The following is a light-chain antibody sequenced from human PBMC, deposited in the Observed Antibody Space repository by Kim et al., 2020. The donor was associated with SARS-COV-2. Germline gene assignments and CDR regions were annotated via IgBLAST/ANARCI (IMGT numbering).Light chain of an antibody. J-gene: IGKJ4*01. Sequence: LSPGERAPLSCRASQSVSDFLAWYQQKPGQAPRLLIYDASDRATGIPARFGGSGSGTDFTLTISSLEPEDFAVYYCQQRSNWPRTFGGGTKVDIK. V-gene: IGKV3-11*01. CDR2: DAS. CDR1: QSVSDF. CDR3: QQRSNWPRT.